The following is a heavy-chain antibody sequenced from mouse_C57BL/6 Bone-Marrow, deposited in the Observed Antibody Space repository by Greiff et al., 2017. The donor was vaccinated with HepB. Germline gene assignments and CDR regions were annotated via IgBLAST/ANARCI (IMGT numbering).Heavy chain of an antibody. CDR1: GFTFSSYA. J-gene: IGHJ2*01. CDR2: ISDGGSYT. Sequence: EVQRVESGGGLVKPGGSLKLSCAASGFTFSSYAMSWVRQTPEKRLEWVATISDGGSYTYYPDNVKGRFTISRDNAKNNLYLQMSHLKSEDTAMYYCARDPPYPRRLDYWGQGTTLTVSS. CDR3: ARDPPYPRRLDY. V-gene: IGHV5-4*01.